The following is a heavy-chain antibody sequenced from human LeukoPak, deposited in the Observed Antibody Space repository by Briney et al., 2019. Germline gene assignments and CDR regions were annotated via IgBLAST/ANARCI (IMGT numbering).Heavy chain of an antibody. Sequence: GGSLRLSCAASGFTFSSYWMHWVRQAPGKGLGWVSRINSDGSSTSYADSVKGRFTISRDNAKNTLYLQMNSLRAEDTAVYYCARGTVVVPAAITVYWGQGTLVTVSS. V-gene: IGHV3-74*01. D-gene: IGHD2-2*01. CDR3: ARGTVVVPAAITVY. CDR1: GFTFSSYW. CDR2: INSDGSST. J-gene: IGHJ4*02.